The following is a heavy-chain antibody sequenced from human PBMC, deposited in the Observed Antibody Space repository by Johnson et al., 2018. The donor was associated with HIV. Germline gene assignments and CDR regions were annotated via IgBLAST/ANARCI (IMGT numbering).Heavy chain of an antibody. D-gene: IGHD2-15*01. CDR2: ISYDGSNK. CDR3: ARPSCSGASCLGYVRFDV. J-gene: IGHJ3*01. Sequence: QVQLVESGGGLVKPGGSLRLSCAASGFTFSSYGMHWVRQAPGKGLEWVAVISYDGSNKYYADSVKGRFTISRDHSKNTPYVEMKSLSSEDTAVYYCARPSCSGASCLGYVRFDVWGQGKMGTVSS. CDR1: GFTFSSYG. V-gene: IGHV3-30*03.